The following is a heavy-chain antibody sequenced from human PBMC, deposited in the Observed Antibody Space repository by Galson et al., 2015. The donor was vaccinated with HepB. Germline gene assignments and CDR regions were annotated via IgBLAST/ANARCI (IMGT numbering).Heavy chain of an antibody. V-gene: IGHV1-69*13. Sequence: SVKVSCKASGGTFSSYAISWVRQAPGQGLEWMGGIIPIFGTANYAQKFQGRVTITADESTSTAYMELSSLRSEDTAVYYCARDSHYYDSSGYYYPRPSSFDYWGQGTLVTVSS. CDR3: ARDSHYYDSSGYYYPRPSSFDY. CDR1: GGTFSSYA. CDR2: IIPIFGTA. D-gene: IGHD3-22*01. J-gene: IGHJ4*02.